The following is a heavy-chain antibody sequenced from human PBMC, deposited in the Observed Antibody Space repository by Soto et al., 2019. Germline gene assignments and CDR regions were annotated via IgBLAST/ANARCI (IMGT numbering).Heavy chain of an antibody. D-gene: IGHD2-21*02. J-gene: IGHJ6*02. CDR2: IYYSGST. CDR3: ARVCCGDCHNGMDV. Sequence: TLCLTCTVSGGTLSRGFYFWSWVPQHPAKGLEWIGYIYYSGSTYYNPSLKSRVTISVDTSKNQFSLKLSSVTAADTAVYYCARVCCGDCHNGMDVWGQGTTVTVSS. V-gene: IGHV4-31*03. CDR1: GGTLSRGFYF.